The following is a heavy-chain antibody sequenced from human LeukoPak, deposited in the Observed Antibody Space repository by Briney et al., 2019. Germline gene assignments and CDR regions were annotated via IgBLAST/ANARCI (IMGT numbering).Heavy chain of an antibody. CDR3: ATSRGSWPDYFDY. D-gene: IGHD6-13*01. J-gene: IGHJ4*02. CDR1: GFTFSSYE. Sequence: GRSLRLSCAASGFTFSSYEMNWVRQAPGKGLDWVSYISTSGSTIYYADSVKGRFTISRDNAKNSLYLQMNSLRAEDTAVYYCATSRGSWPDYFDYWGQGTLVTVSS. V-gene: IGHV3-48*03. CDR2: ISTSGSTI.